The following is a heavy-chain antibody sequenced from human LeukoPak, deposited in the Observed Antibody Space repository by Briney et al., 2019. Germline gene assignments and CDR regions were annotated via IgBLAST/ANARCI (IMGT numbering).Heavy chain of an antibody. J-gene: IGHJ6*03. CDR1: GYTFTSYG. D-gene: IGHD2-2*01. CDR3: ARRPCSSTSCRSHYYYYYMDV. V-gene: IGHV1-18*01. CDR2: ISAYNGNT. Sequence: ASVKVSCKASGYTFTSYGISWVRQATGQGLEWMGWISAYNGNTNYAQKLQGRVTMTTDTSTSTAYMELRSLRSDDTAVYYCARRPCSSTSCRSHYYYYYMDVWGKGTTVTVSS.